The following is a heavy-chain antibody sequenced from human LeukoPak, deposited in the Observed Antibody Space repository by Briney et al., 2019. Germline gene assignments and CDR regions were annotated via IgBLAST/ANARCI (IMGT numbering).Heavy chain of an antibody. V-gene: IGHV3-23*01. CDR1: GFTFRSYA. J-gene: IGHJ4*02. CDR3: ARTSYSTSDGY. D-gene: IGHD6-6*01. Sequence: GGSLRLSCAASGFTFRSYAMTWVRQAPGKGLEWVSSIGGSGTSTYYGDSVKGRFTISTDNSKNTLYLQMNSLRAEDTAVYYCARTSYSTSDGYWGQGTLVTVSS. CDR2: IGGSGTST.